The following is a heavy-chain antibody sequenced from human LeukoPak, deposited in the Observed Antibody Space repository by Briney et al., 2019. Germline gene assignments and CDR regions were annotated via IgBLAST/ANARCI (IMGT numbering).Heavy chain of an antibody. CDR3: AREDYYDSSGYLEQGYFDY. J-gene: IGHJ4*02. V-gene: IGHV4-34*01. D-gene: IGHD3-22*01. Sequence: SETLSLTCAVYGGSFSGYNWNWIRQPPGKGLEWIGEINHSGATKYNPSLKSRLTIAVDTSKNQFSLKLKSVSAADTAVYYCAREDYYDSSGYLEQGYFDYWGQGTLVTVSS. CDR2: INHSGAT. CDR1: GGSFSGYN.